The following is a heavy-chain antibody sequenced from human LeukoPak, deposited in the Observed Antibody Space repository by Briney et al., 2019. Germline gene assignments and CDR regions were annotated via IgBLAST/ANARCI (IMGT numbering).Heavy chain of an antibody. CDR2: IKQDGSEK. D-gene: IGHD3-10*01. J-gene: IGHJ4*02. CDR1: GFTFSSFW. V-gene: IGHV3-7*02. CDR3: AAGSSVDY. Sequence: GGSLRLSCAASGFTFSSFWMNWVRQAPGKGLEWVANIKQDGSEKYYVDSVKGRFTISRDNAEKSLYLQMNSLRLEDTAVYYCAAGSSVDYWGQGTLVTVSS.